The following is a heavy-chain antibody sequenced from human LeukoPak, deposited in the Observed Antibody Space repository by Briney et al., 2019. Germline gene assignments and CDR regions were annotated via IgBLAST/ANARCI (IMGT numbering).Heavy chain of an antibody. CDR2: IYNSGTT. D-gene: IGHD6-13*01. CDR1: RYSISSGFY. V-gene: IGHV4-38-2*02. CDR3: ARDPPGIAASVSGG. Sequence: SETLSLTCAVSRYSISSGFYWGWIRQPPGKGLEWIGIIYNSGTTYYNPSLKSRVTISVHTSTNQFSLKVTSVTAADTAVYYCARDPPGIAASVSGGWGQGTLVTVSS. J-gene: IGHJ4*02.